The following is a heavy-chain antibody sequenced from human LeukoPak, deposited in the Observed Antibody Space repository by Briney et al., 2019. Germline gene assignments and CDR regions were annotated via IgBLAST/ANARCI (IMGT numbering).Heavy chain of an antibody. CDR2: IAPSGGA. V-gene: IGHV4-4*09. J-gene: IGHJ6*03. CDR3: ARHVATTVTRGYSCHPMGV. Sequence: SETLSLTCTASGASIRTYYWSWIRQPPGEGLEWIGYIAPSGGAVYNPSLNSRLTVSVDTSKNQFSLKLNSVTAADTAVYYCARHVATTVTRGYSCHPMGVWGKGTTVSVSS. D-gene: IGHD4-17*01. CDR1: GASIRTYY.